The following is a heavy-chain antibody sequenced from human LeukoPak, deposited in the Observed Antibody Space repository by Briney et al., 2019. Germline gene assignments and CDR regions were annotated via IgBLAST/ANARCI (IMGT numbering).Heavy chain of an antibody. D-gene: IGHD6-13*01. CDR3: ARVGGYSSSWDLRSTYYYGMDV. CDR2: TYYRSKWYN. V-gene: IGHV6-1*01. CDR1: GDSVSSKSAA. J-gene: IGHJ6*02. Sequence: SQTLSLTCAISGDSVSSKSAAWNWIRQSPSRGLEWLGRTYYRSKWYNDYAVSVKSRITINPDTSKNQFSLQLNSVTPEDTAVYYCARVGGYSSSWDLRSTYYYGMDVWGQGTTVTVSS.